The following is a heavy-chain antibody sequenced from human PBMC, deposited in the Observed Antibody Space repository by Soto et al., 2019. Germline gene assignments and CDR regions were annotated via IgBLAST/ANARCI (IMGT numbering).Heavy chain of an antibody. CDR2: INSDGSRT. Sequence: EVQLVESGGGLVQPGGSLRLSCVASGFTFSSYWMHWVRQAPGKGLVWVSRINSDGSRTTYADSAKGRFTISRDNAKNTLYLQMNSLSAEDTAVYFCAKGYSGYDYANWGQGALVTVSS. CDR3: AKGYSGYDYAN. J-gene: IGHJ4*02. D-gene: IGHD5-12*01. CDR1: GFTFSSYW. V-gene: IGHV3-74*01.